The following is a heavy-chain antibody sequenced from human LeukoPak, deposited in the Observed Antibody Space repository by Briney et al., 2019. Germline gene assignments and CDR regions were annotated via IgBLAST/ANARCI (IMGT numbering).Heavy chain of an antibody. V-gene: IGHV3-20*04. Sequence: GGSPRLSCAASEFTSDDYGMSWGRHAPGKGLGWGSGINWNGGSTGYADSVKGRFTISRDNAKNSLYLQMNSLRAEDTALYYCAVLQYRSSWYVDCWGQGTLVTVSS. CDR3: AVLQYRSSWYVDC. CDR2: INWNGGST. J-gene: IGHJ4*02. D-gene: IGHD6-13*01. CDR1: EFTSDDYG.